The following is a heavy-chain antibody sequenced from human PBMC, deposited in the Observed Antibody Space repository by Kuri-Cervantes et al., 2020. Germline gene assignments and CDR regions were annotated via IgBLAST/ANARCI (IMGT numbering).Heavy chain of an antibody. CDR2: IYYSGST. V-gene: IGHV4-34*01. D-gene: IGHD6-6*01. J-gene: IGHJ4*02. Sequence: GSLRLSCAVYGGSFSGYYWSWIRQPPGRGLEWIGSIYYSGSTYYNPSLKSRVTISVDTSKSQLSLKLSSVTAADTAVYYCARHESIAAPLDYWGQGTLVTVSS. CDR3: ARHESIAAPLDY. CDR1: GGSFSGYY.